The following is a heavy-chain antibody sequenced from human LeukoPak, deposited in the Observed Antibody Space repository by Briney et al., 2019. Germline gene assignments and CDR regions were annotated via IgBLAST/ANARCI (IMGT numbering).Heavy chain of an antibody. CDR1: GGSIGSGGYY. D-gene: IGHD5-24*01. Sequence: SETLSLTCTVSGGSIGSGGYYWSWIRQHPGKGLEWIGYIYYSGSTYYNPSLKSRVTISVDTSKNQFSLKLSSVTAADTAVYYCARSGVEMATIRAFDYWGQGTLVTVSS. V-gene: IGHV4-31*03. CDR2: IYYSGST. CDR3: ARSGVEMATIRAFDY. J-gene: IGHJ4*02.